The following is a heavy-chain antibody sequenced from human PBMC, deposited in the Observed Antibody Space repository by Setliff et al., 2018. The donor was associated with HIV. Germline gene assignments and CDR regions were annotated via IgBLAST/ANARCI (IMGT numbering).Heavy chain of an antibody. D-gene: IGHD5-12*01. CDR2: ISSGGEIM. CDR3: AKDPRAAVATICDY. Sequence: PGGSLRLSCAASGFTFSSYSMNWVRQAPGKGLEWVSAISSGGEIMFYADSVKGRFTISRDNSKNTLYLQMISLRADDTAVYYCAKDPRAAVATICDYWGQGTLVTVSS. J-gene: IGHJ4*02. V-gene: IGHV3-23*01. CDR1: GFTFSSYS.